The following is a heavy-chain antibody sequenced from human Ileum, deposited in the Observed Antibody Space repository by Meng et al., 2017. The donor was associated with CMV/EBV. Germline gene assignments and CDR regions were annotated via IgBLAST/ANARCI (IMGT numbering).Heavy chain of an antibody. CDR2: VSYDGSTT. Sequence: SGCTFGHYTMHWVRQAPGKGLEWVAVVSYDGSTTYYADSVKGRFTISRDNYRRMLYLHMNSLTPEDTAVYYCARDPIEYQMLYRSDYWGQGTLVTVSS. J-gene: IGHJ4*02. CDR3: ARDPIEYQMLYRSDY. CDR1: GCTFGHYT. V-gene: IGHV3-30-3*01. D-gene: IGHD3-16*02.